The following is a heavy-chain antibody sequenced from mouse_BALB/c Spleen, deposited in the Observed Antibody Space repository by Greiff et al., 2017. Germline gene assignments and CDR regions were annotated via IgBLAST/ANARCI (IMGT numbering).Heavy chain of an antibody. CDR3: ASTVRFDY. J-gene: IGHJ2*01. CDR1: GYTFTSYY. V-gene: IGHV1S81*02. CDR2: INPSNGGT. D-gene: IGHD1-1*01. Sequence: QVQLQQSGAELVKPGASVKLSCKASGYTFTSYYMYWVKQRPGQGLEWIGEINPSNGGTNFNEKFKSKATLTVDKSSSTAYMQLSSLTSEDSAVYYCASTVRFDYGGQGTTLTVTS.